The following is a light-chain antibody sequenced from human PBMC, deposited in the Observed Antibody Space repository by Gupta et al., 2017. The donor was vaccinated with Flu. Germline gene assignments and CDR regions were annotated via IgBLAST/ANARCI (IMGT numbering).Light chain of an antibody. J-gene: IGLJ3*02. CDR1: SSNIGNNA. V-gene: IGLV1-36*01. CDR2: YDD. CDR3: AAWDDSLNAWV. Sequence: QSVLTQPPSVSEAPSPRVTISCSGSSSNIGNNAVNWYQQLPGKAPKLLIYYDDLLPSGVSDRFSGSKSSTSASLAISGLQAEDEADYYCAAWDDSLNAWVFGGGTKLTVL.